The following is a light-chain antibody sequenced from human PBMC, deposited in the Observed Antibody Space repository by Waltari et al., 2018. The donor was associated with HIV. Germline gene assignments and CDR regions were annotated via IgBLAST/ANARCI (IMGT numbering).Light chain of an antibody. J-gene: IGLJ2*01. Sequence: QSALTQPRSVSASPGPSVTISCTGTSSAVGAYDFVSWYQLLPGEAPKCMIYDVTKRPSVVPDRFSGSKSDNTASLTISGLQAEDEAEYYCCSYAGTYTLKFGGGTKLTV. CDR3: CSYAGTYTLK. CDR1: SSAVGAYDF. CDR2: DVT. V-gene: IGLV2-11*01.